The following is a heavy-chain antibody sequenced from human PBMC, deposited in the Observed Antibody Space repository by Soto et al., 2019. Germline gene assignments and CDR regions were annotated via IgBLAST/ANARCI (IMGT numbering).Heavy chain of an antibody. J-gene: IGHJ2*01. CDR3: ARSGYDHWYFDL. CDR2: ISYDGSNK. D-gene: IGHD5-12*01. Sequence: VAAISYDGSNKYYADSVKGRFTISRDNSKNTLYVQVNGLRVEDTAVYYCARSGYDHWYFDLWGRGTLVTVSA. V-gene: IGHV3-30-3*01.